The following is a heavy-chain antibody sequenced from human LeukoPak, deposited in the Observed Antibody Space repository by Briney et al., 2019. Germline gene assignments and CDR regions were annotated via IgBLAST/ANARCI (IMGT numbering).Heavy chain of an antibody. J-gene: IGHJ6*03. Sequence: SETLSLTCTVSGGSISSYYWSWIRQPAGKGLEWIGRIYTSGSTNYNPSLKSRVNMSVDTSKNQFSLKLSSVTAADTAVYYCARVGDSSGGAYYYYMDVWGKGTTVTVSS. CDR2: IYTSGST. CDR3: ARVGDSSGGAYYYYMDV. D-gene: IGHD3-22*01. V-gene: IGHV4-4*07. CDR1: GGSISSYY.